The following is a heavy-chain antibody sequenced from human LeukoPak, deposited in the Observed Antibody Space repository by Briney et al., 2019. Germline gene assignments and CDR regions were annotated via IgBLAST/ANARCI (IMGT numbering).Heavy chain of an antibody. Sequence: GGSLRLSCAASGFTFSSYWMHWVRHAPGKGLVWVSRINTDGSSTSYADSVKGRFTISRDNAKNTLYLQMNSLRAEDTAVYYCACLTGTHFDYWGQGTLVTVSS. CDR3: ACLTGTHFDY. CDR2: INTDGSST. V-gene: IGHV3-74*01. J-gene: IGHJ4*02. D-gene: IGHD1-20*01. CDR1: GFTFSSYW.